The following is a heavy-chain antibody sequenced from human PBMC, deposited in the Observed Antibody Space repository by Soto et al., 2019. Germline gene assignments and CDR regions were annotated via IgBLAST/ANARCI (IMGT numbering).Heavy chain of an antibody. J-gene: IGHJ4*02. CDR2: IYTSGSA. V-gene: IGHV4-4*07. CDR1: GGSISSYY. Sequence: SETLSLTCTVSGGSISSYYWSWIRQPAGKGLEWIGRIYTSGSANYNPSLKSRVTMSVXXXXXXFXLXLXXXTAADTAVYYCARNEYGGFYYFDYWGQGTLVTVS. D-gene: IGHD4-17*01. CDR3: ARNEYGGFYYFDY.